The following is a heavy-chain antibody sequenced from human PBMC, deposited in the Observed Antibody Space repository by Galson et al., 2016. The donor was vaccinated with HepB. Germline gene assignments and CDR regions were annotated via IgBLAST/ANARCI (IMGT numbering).Heavy chain of an antibody. J-gene: IGHJ4*02. CDR3: ARDSYYGSGNPADY. Sequence: SLRLSCAASGFTFSSYALHWVRQAPGKGLEWVALIWYDGSNKYYADSVKGRFAISRDNSKNTLYLQMNSLRAEDTAVYYCARDSYYGSGNPADYWGQGTLVTVSS. CDR2: IWYDGSNK. V-gene: IGHV3-33*01. CDR1: GFTFSSYA. D-gene: IGHD3-10*01.